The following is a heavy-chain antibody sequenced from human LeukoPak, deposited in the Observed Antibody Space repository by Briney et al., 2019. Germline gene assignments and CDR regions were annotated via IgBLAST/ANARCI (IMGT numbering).Heavy chain of an antibody. CDR1: GGSFSGYY. V-gene: IGHV4-34*01. CDR3: ARGDATIPTDY. Sequence: SETLSLTCAVYGGSFSGYYWSWIRQPPGKGLEWIGEINHSGSTNYNPSLKCRVTISVDTSKNQFSLKLSSVTAADTAVYYCARGDATIPTDYWGQGTLVTVSS. CDR2: INHSGST. J-gene: IGHJ4*02. D-gene: IGHD5-24*01.